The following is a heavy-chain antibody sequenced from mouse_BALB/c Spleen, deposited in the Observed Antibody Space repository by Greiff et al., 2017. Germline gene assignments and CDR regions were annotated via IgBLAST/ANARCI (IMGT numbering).Heavy chain of an antibody. CDR3: ARGGHYAMDY. J-gene: IGHJ4*01. V-gene: IGHV1-87*01. CDR2: IYPGDGDT. D-gene: IGHD3-3*01. CDR1: GYTFTSYW. Sequence: VKLMESGAELARPGASVKLSCKASGYTFTSYWMQWVKQRPGQGLEWIGAIYPGDGDTRYTQKFKGKATLTADKSSSTAYMQLSSLASEDSAVYYCARGGHYAMDYWGQGTSVTVSS.